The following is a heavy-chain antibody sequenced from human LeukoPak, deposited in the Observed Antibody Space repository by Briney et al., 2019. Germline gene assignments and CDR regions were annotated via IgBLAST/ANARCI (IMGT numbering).Heavy chain of an antibody. CDR2: VDVTGAT. Sequence: GGSLRLSCAASGFSFTTYDMHWVRHAAGKGLEWVSSVDVTGATYYPGSVKGRFTISRDNAKSSLFLQMNSLRAGDTAVYYCVREALGFRYTYFDSWGQGTLVTVSS. V-gene: IGHV3-13*01. J-gene: IGHJ4*02. CDR3: VREALGFRYTYFDS. D-gene: IGHD3-16*02. CDR1: GFSFTTYD.